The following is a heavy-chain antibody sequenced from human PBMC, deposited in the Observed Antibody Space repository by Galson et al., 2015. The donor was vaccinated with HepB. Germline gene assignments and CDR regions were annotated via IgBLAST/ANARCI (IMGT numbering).Heavy chain of an antibody. CDR3: ARVGLTYYYFDY. CDR1: GYTFNNYI. V-gene: IGHV1-18*01. Sequence: VKVSCKASGYTFNNYIIAWVRQAPGQGLEWLGLITAYNGNTKFAQSLQGRVTMTTDTSTSTAYMELKSLRPDDTALYYCARVGLTYYYFDYWGQGTLVTVSS. D-gene: IGHD3/OR15-3a*01. CDR2: ITAYNGNT. J-gene: IGHJ4*02.